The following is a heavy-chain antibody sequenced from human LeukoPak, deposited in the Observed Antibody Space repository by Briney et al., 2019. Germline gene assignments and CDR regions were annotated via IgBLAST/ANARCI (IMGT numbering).Heavy chain of an antibody. CDR3: ARECSDGAYGDYYFDY. CDR2: ISNDGSEE. CDR1: GFTFSSYG. D-gene: IGHD4-17*01. J-gene: IGHJ4*02. V-gene: IGHV3-30*03. Sequence: GGSLRLSCAASGFTFSSYGMHWVRQAPGKGLEWVAIISNDGSEEYCADSVKGRFTVSRDNSKNTLYLQMNSLRAEDTAVYYCARECSDGAYGDYYFDYWGQGTLVTVSS.